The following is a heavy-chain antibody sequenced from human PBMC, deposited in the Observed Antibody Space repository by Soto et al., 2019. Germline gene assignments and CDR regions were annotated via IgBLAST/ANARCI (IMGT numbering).Heavy chain of an antibody. CDR2: IIPMFGTP. Sequence: QVQLVQSGAEVKKPGSSVKVACKASGGTFTYSAVSWVRQAPGQGREWMGGIIPMFGTPNYAQKFQGRLTITADESTSTVYMVLSSLRSEDAAVYYYEIFTRRDGYREYSDFDLWGRGTMVTVSS. D-gene: IGHD5-12*01. CDR3: EIFTRRDGYREYSDFDL. V-gene: IGHV1-69*01. J-gene: IGHJ2*01. CDR1: GGTFTYSA.